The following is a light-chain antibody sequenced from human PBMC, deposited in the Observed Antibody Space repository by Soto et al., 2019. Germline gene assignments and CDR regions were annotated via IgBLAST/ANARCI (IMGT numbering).Light chain of an antibody. V-gene: IGKV3-11*01. CDR3: QQRYNWPNT. J-gene: IGKJ2*01. CDR2: DAS. Sequence: EIVLTQSPATLSLSPGERATLSCRASQSVGTYLAWYQHNPGQAPRLLIYDASNRATGIPARFSGSGSGTDFTLAISSPEPGDFAVYYCQQRYNWPNTFGQGTKLELK. CDR1: QSVGTY.